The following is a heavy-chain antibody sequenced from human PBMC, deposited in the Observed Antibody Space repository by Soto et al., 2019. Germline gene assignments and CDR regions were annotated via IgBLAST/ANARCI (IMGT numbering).Heavy chain of an antibody. CDR2: IHPGDSET. CDR1: GYSFSTYW. V-gene: IGHV5-51*01. J-gene: IGHJ4*02. Sequence: PGESLKISCRFSGYSFSTYWIGWVRQMSGKGLEWVGIIHPGDSETRYSRSFQGRVTISADRSINTAYLQWSSLKASDTAMYYFARQGGPDTPMIIDYWGQGTLVTVSS. CDR3: ARQGGPDTPMIIDY. D-gene: IGHD5-18*01.